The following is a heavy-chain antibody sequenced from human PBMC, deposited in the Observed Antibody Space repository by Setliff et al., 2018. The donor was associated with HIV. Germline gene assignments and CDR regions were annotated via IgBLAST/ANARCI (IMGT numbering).Heavy chain of an antibody. CDR2: ISGNGGAI. D-gene: IGHD3-10*01. CDR3: ARDSGGSYTPLDY. V-gene: IGHV3-48*01. J-gene: IGHJ4*01. Sequence: PGGSLRLSCTASGFTFSSYSVNWVRQAPGKGLEWVAFISGNGGAINYADSVKGRFTISRDNAKNSMYLQMNSLRAEDTAVYYCARDSGGSYTPLDYWGHGTLVTAPQ. CDR1: GFTFSSYS.